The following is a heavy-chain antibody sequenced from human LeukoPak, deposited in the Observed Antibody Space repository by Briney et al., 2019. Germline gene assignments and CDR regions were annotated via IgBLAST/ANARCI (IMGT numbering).Heavy chain of an antibody. CDR2: IWYDGSNK. J-gene: IGHJ4*02. CDR1: GFTFSSYG. CDR3: ARDEAGFDY. D-gene: IGHD6-13*01. Sequence: GGSLRLSCAASGFTFSSYGMHWVRQAPGKGLEWVAVIWYDGSNKYYADSVKGRFTIPRDNFKNTLYLQMNSLRAEDTAVYYCARDEAGFDYWGQGTLVTVSP. V-gene: IGHV3-33*01.